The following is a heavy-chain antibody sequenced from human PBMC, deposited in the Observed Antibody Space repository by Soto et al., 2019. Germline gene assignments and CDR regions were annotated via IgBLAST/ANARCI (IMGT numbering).Heavy chain of an antibody. V-gene: IGHV1-3*04. D-gene: IGHD2-2*01. CDR3: ARGESKYQLLFVGFDP. CDR2: INTGTGET. CDR1: GYTFSPYV. Sequence: QVPLVQSGAEVKKPGASVKVSCKASGYTFSPYVMHWVRLAPGQRLEWMGWINTGTGETKYSRKFQGRVTITRDTTASEAYMEMYSLRSEDTAVYFWARGESKYQLLFVGFDPWGQGTLVTVSS. J-gene: IGHJ5*02.